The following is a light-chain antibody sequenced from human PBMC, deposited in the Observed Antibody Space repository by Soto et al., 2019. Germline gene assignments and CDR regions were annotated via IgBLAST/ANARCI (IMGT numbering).Light chain of an antibody. CDR1: QGISNW. CDR2: AAS. Sequence: DIQMTQSPSSVSASVGDRVTITCRASQGISNWLAWYQQKPGKAPKFLIYAASSLRSGVPSRFSGTGSGTDFTLIISSLQPEDFATYYCQQANSCPITFGQGTRLEIK. CDR3: QQANSCPIT. V-gene: IGKV1-12*01. J-gene: IGKJ5*01.